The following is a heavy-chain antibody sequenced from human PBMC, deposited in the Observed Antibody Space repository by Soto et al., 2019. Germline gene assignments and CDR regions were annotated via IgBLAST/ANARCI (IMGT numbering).Heavy chain of an antibody. J-gene: IGHJ4*02. Sequence: ASVKVSCKASGGTFSSYAISWVRQAPGQGLEWMGGIIPIFGTANYAQKFQGRVTITADKSTSTAYMELSSLRSEDTAVYYCASTAAVKAAGPFDYWGQGTLVTVSS. D-gene: IGHD6-13*01. V-gene: IGHV1-69*06. CDR2: IIPIFGTA. CDR1: GGTFSSYA. CDR3: ASTAAVKAAGPFDY.